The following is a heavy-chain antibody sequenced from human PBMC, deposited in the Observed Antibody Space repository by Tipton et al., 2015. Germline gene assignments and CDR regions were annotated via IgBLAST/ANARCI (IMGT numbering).Heavy chain of an antibody. J-gene: IGHJ1*01. CDR2: IYYSGST. CDR3: ARASIIQGYYHDSSRYYLFNS. Sequence: GLVKPSETLSLTCTVSGGSINNYYWSWIRQPPGKGLEWIGYIYYSGSTNYNPSLRSRVAMSMDTSKNQFSLKLSSVIAADTAVYYCARASIIQGYYHDSSRYYLFNSWGQGTLVTVSS. CDR1: GGSINNYY. V-gene: IGHV4-59*01. D-gene: IGHD3-22*01.